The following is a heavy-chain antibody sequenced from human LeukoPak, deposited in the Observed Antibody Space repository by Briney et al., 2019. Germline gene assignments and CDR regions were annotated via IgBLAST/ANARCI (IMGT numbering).Heavy chain of an antibody. J-gene: IGHJ4*02. Sequence: PWGSLRLSCAASGFTFSSYSMNWVRQAPGNGLEWVSSISSSSSYIYYADSVKGRFTISRDNAKNSLYLQMNSLRAEDTAVYYCARGAIAAAGPHFDYWGQGTLVTVSS. CDR3: ARGAIAAAGPHFDY. CDR2: ISSSSSYI. D-gene: IGHD6-13*01. V-gene: IGHV3-21*01. CDR1: GFTFSSYS.